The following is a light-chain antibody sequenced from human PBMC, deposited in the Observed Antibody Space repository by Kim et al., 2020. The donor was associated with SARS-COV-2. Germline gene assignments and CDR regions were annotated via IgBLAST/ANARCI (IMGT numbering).Light chain of an antibody. CDR2: EVS. CDR1: SSDVGSYDL. J-gene: IGLJ3*02. Sequence: GQSNTISCTGTSSDVGSYDLVSWYKQHPGKAPKLMIYEVSKRPSGVSNRVSGSKSGNTASLTISGLQAEDEADYYCCSYAGSSTWVFGGGTKLTVL. V-gene: IGLV2-23*02. CDR3: CSYAGSSTWV.